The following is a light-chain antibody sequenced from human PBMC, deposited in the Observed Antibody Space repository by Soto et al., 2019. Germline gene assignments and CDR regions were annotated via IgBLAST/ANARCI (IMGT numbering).Light chain of an antibody. CDR2: GAS. CDR1: QSVSSNY. J-gene: IGKJ5*01. CDR3: QQRSNWPPWT. Sequence: ALTQSPGTLSSSPGGRATLSCRASQSVSSNYLAWYQQKPGQAPRLLIYGASSRATGIPDRFSGSGSGTDFTLTISSLEPEDFAVYYCQQRSNWPPWTFGQGTRLEI. V-gene: IGKV3D-20*02.